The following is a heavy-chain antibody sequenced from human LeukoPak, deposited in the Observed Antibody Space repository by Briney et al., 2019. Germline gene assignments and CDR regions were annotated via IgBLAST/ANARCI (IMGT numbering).Heavy chain of an antibody. D-gene: IGHD3/OR15-3a*01. J-gene: IGHJ1*01. Sequence: PGVSLSLSCVASGFTFNNYWMTWVRQAPGKGLEWVANLNQWGNDKYYADSVRGRFTISRDNARDALYLQMNSLRTEDTGLYYCSRDLGTGRPHDVWGLGTLVTVSS. CDR1: GFTFNNYW. V-gene: IGHV3-7*01. CDR3: SRDLGTGRPHDV. CDR2: LNQWGNDK.